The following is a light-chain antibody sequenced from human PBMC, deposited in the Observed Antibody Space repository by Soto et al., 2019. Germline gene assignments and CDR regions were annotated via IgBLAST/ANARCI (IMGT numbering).Light chain of an antibody. J-gene: IGLJ2*01. CDR2: QDT. CDR3: QAWDSGTVV. CDR1: KLGYKF. Sequence: SYELTQPPSVSVSPGQTASITCSGDKLGYKFACWYQQKPGQSPVLVIFQDTKRPSGIPERFSGSNSGNTATLTISGTQAMDEADYYCQAWDSGTVVFGGGTKLTVL. V-gene: IGLV3-1*01.